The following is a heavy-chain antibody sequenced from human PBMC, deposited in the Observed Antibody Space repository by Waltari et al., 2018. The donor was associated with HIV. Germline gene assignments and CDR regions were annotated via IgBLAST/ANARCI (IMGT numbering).Heavy chain of an antibody. CDR1: GFNLSRST. CDR3: VRDDPGYEPIDY. Sequence: VRLMESGGGLVEPGGSLTISCADSGFNLSRSTMNWIRHIPGKGLEWLASISRDNRESYYIDSIKGRFTISRDNAANSVFLHMDRLRVDDTAQYFCVRDDPGYEPIDYWGRGTRVTVSS. V-gene: IGHV3-21*02. J-gene: IGHJ4*02. CDR2: ISRDNRES. D-gene: IGHD2-2*01.